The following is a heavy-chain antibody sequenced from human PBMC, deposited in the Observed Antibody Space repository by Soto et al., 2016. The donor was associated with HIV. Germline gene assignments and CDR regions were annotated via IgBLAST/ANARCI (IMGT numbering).Heavy chain of an antibody. CDR2: IYHNGNS. Sequence: QMQLQESGPGLVKPSQTLSLTCTVSGGSITSGGYHWNWIRQRPGKGLEWIGYIYHNGNSYYNPSLKSRVSISVDTSSNQFSLQLSSVTAADTAVFFCARGSTWKNFEDWGQGTLVTVSS. V-gene: IGHV4-31*03. CDR1: GGSITSGGYH. J-gene: IGHJ4*02. D-gene: IGHD1-1*01. CDR3: ARGSTWKNFED.